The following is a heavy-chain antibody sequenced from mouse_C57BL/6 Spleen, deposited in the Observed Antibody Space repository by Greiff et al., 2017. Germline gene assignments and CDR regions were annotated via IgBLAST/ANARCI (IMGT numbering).Heavy chain of an antibody. CDR1: GYTFTSYW. V-gene: IGHV1-61*01. CDR2: IYPSDSET. J-gene: IGHJ4*01. CDR3: AFYYSNYNYAMDY. Sequence: QVQLQQPGAELVRPGSSVKLSCKASGYTFTSYWMDWVKQRPGQGLEWIGNIYPSDSETHYNQKFKDKATLTVDKSSSTAYMQLSSLTSEDSAVYYCAFYYSNYNYAMDYWGQGTSVTVSS. D-gene: IGHD2-5*01.